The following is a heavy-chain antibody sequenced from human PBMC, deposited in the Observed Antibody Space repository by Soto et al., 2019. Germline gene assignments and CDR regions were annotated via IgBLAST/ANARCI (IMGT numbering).Heavy chain of an antibody. Sequence: GGSLRLSCAASGFTFSNAWMSWVRQAPGKGLEWVGRIKSKTDGGTTDYAAPGKGRFTISRDDSKNTLYLQMNSLKTEDTAVYYCTTAVRCSGGSCYFRDYYMDVWGKGTTVTVSS. D-gene: IGHD2-15*01. CDR2: IKSKTDGGTT. J-gene: IGHJ6*03. CDR3: TTAVRCSGGSCYFRDYYMDV. CDR1: GFTFSNAW. V-gene: IGHV3-15*01.